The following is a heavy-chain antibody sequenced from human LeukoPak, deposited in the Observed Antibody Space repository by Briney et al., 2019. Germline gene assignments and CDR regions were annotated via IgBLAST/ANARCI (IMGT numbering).Heavy chain of an antibody. V-gene: IGHV1-2*02. J-gene: IGHJ4*02. D-gene: IGHD3-22*01. Sequence: ASVKVSCKASGYTFTGYFIHWVRQAPGQGLEWMGWINPNSGGTNYAQKFQGRVTMTRDTSASTAYMELSSLRSEDTAMYYCARDYYDSSGYYYSSPYTLDYWGQGTLVTVSS. CDR1: GYTFTGYF. CDR3: ARDYYDSSGYYYSSPYTLDY. CDR2: INPNSGGT.